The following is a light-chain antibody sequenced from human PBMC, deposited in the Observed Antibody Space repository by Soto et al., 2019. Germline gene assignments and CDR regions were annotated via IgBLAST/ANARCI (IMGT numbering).Light chain of an antibody. V-gene: IGLV2-14*01. Sequence: QSVLTQPASVSGSPGQSITISCTGTSSDIGGYYYVSWYQHHPGKAPKLLIYQVTNRPSRVSNRFSGSKSGNTASLTISGLQAEDEADYYCTSYSRSVTYVFGTGTKVNVL. CDR2: QVT. CDR1: SSDIGGYYY. CDR3: TSYSRSVTYV. J-gene: IGLJ1*01.